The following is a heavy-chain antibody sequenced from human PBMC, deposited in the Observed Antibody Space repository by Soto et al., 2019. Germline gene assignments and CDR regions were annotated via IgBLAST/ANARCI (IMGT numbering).Heavy chain of an antibody. J-gene: IGHJ5*02. CDR1: GGSITSSNW. V-gene: IGHV4-4*02. D-gene: IGHD3-10*01. CDR3: ARLRRYGAGNYYNNIETIWFDP. Sequence: QVQLQESGPGLVKPSGTLSLTCAVSGGSITSSNWWSWVRQPPGKGLEWIGEIFHTGTTNYNPSLKSRVTISLDKSKNQFSLNLTSVTAADTAVYNCARLRRYGAGNYYNNIETIWFDPWGQGTLVTVSS. CDR2: IFHTGTT.